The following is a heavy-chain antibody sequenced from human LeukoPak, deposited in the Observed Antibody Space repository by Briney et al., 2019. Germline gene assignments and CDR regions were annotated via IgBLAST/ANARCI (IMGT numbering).Heavy chain of an antibody. V-gene: IGHV4-4*07. Sequence: SETLSLTCTVSGGSISSYYWSWIRQPAGKGLEWIGRIYTSGSTYYNPSLKSRVTISVDTSKNQLSLKLSSVTAADTAVYYCARGATVTTFYYYYYMDVWGKGTTVTVSS. J-gene: IGHJ6*03. D-gene: IGHD4-17*01. CDR3: ARGATVTTFYYYYYMDV. CDR1: GGSISSYY. CDR2: IYTSGST.